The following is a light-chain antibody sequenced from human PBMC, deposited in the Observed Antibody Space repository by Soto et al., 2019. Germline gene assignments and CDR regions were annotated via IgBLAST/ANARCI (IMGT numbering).Light chain of an antibody. V-gene: IGLV2-23*01. CDR3: CSYAGLNTLI. CDR1: SSDVGSYNL. Sequence: QSALTQPASVSGSPGQSITISCTGTSSDVGSYNLVSWYQQHTDKAPKLIIYEDNKRPSGVSNRFSGSKSGNTASLTISGLQAEDEADYYCCSYAGLNTLIFAGGTKLTVL. CDR2: EDN. J-gene: IGLJ2*01.